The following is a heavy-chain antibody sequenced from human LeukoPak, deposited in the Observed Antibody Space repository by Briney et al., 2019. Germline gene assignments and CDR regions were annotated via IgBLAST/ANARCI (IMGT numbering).Heavy chain of an antibody. J-gene: IGHJ4*02. CDR3: ARQRGSGWYHPHLF. Sequence: SETLSLTCTVSGVSISSSSYFWGWIRQSPGKGLEWIASMYYSGTTYYNPSLKSRVTISVDTYKSQLSLKLSSVTAADTAVYYCARQRGSGWYHPHLFWGQGILVTVSS. D-gene: IGHD6-19*01. CDR2: MYYSGTT. CDR1: GVSISSSSYF. V-gene: IGHV4-39*01.